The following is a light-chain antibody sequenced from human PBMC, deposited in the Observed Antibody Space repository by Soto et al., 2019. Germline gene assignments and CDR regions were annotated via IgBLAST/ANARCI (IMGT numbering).Light chain of an antibody. CDR1: QDIRKN. V-gene: IGKV1-39*01. CDR2: AAS. J-gene: IGKJ3*01. Sequence: DIQMTQSPSSLSASVGDRVTITCRASQDIRKNLNWYQQRPGKAPNLLIYAASSLQNGVPSRFSGSGSGTDFSLTINSLQPEDFATYYCQHYSSTLRRVTFGPGTKVEI. CDR3: QHYSSTLRRVT.